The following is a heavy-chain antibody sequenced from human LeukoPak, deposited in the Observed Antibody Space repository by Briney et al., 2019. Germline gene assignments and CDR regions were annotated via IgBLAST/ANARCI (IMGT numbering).Heavy chain of an antibody. CDR1: GDSISTYH. V-gene: IGHV4-59*01. CDR3: ARDKRHSYGRYFDH. Sequence: SETLSLTCSVSGDSISTYHWNWIRKSPGKGLEWIAFMQSSGNSNYNPSLKSRVTMFVDTSKNQFVLNLRSVTAADTGVYYCARDKRHSYGRYFDHWGQGMLVTVSS. D-gene: IGHD5-18*01. CDR2: MQSSGNS. J-gene: IGHJ4*02.